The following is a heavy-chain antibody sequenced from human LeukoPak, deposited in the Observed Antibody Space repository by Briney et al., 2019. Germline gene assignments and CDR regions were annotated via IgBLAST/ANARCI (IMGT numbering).Heavy chain of an antibody. J-gene: IGHJ5*02. CDR2: ISSSGSTI. CDR3: AKDQRYYYDSSGRPT. Sequence: GGSLRLSCAASGFTFSDYYMSWIRQAPGKGLEWVSYISSSGSTIYYADSVKGRFTISRDNAKNSLYLQMSSLRAEDTAVYYCAKDQRYYYDSSGRPTWGQGTLVTVSS. V-gene: IGHV3-11*01. CDR1: GFTFSDYY. D-gene: IGHD3-22*01.